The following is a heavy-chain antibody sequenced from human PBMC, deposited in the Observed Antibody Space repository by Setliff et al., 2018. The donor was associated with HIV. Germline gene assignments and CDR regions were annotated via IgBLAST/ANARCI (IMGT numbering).Heavy chain of an antibody. D-gene: IGHD3-3*01. CDR2: IYRGGSST. J-gene: IGHJ4*02. CDR1: GFTFSSYA. CDR3: AKGVRHYDFWSGLGY. Sequence: HPGGSLRLSCAASGFTFSSYAMSWVRQAPGKGLEWVSLIYRGGSSTYYADSVKGRFTISRDNSKNTLYLQMNSLRAEDTAVYYCAKGVRHYDFWSGLGYWGQGTLVTVSS. V-gene: IGHV3-23*03.